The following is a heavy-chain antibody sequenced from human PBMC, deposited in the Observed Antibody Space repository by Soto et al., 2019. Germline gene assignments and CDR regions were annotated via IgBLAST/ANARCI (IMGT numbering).Heavy chain of an antibody. CDR3: TTAMYSGTNRAFDI. CDR1: GFTFSNAW. J-gene: IGHJ3*02. D-gene: IGHD1-26*01. Sequence: VGSLRLSCAASGFTFSNAWMSWVRQAPVKGLEWVGRIKSKTDGGTTDYAAPVKGRFTISRDDSKNTLYLQMNSLKTEDTAVYYCTTAMYSGTNRAFDIWGQGTMVPVSS. V-gene: IGHV3-15*01. CDR2: IKSKTDGGTT.